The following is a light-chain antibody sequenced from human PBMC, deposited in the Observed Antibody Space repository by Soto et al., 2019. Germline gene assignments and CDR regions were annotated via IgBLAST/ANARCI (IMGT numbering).Light chain of an antibody. Sequence: DIQMTQSPSTLSASLGDRVTITCRASRNIGRWLAWYQQKPGKAPRLLIYDASTLETGVPSRFIGGGSGTEFTLTISSLQPDDNATYYCQHCDTSWAFGQGTKVEVE. CDR1: RNIGRW. J-gene: IGKJ1*01. V-gene: IGKV1-5*01. CDR3: QHCDTSWA. CDR2: DAS.